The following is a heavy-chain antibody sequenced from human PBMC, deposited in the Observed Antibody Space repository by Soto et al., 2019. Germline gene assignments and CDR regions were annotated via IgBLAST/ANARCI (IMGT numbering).Heavy chain of an antibody. D-gene: IGHD6-13*01. J-gene: IGHJ6*03. Sequence: GGSLRLSCAASGLTFSSYAMSWVRQAQGKGLEWASAISGRGVSKYYPTSGKGRFTISRNNSKNTLYLQMNSLRAGDTDVYYCAKGRGDSSSWMPQKSYYYYYLDGWGKGTTGTVSS. CDR1: GLTFSSYA. CDR3: AKGRGDSSSWMPQKSYYYYYLDG. CDR2: ISGRGVSK. V-gene: IGHV3-23*01.